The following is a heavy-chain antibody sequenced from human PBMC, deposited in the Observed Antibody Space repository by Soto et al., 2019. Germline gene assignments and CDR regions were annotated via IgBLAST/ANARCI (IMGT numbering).Heavy chain of an antibody. J-gene: IGHJ4*02. CDR2: ISAHNGNT. V-gene: IGHV1-18*01. CDR3: ARGRYGDY. Sequence: QVHLVQSGAEVKKPGASVKVSCKASGYTFTSYGITWVRQAPGQGLEWKGWISAHNGNTAYAQKLQCRVIVTRDTPTSTASMELRGLRSDDTAVFYCARGRYGDYWGQGALVTVSS. CDR1: GYTFTSYG. D-gene: IGHD4-17*01.